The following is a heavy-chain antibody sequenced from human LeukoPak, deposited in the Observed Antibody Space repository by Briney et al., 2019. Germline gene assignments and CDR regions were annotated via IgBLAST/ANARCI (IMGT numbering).Heavy chain of an antibody. Sequence: SETLSLTCTVSGGSISSYYWSWIRQHPGKGLEWIGYIYYSGSTYYNPSLKSRVTISVDTSKNQFSLKLSSVTAADTAVYYCARDVIGGFWSGYPYYYYYGMDVWGQGTTVTVSS. CDR2: IYYSGST. V-gene: IGHV4-59*06. CDR1: GGSISSYY. J-gene: IGHJ6*02. D-gene: IGHD3-3*01. CDR3: ARDVIGGFWSGYPYYYYYGMDV.